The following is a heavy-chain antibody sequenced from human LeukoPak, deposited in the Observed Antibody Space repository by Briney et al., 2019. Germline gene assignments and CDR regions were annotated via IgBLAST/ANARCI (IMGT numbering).Heavy chain of an antibody. Sequence: PGGSLRLSCAASGFTFSSYAMSWVRQAPGKGLEWVSAISGSGGSTYYADSVKGRFTISRDNSKNTLYLQMNSLRAEDTAVYYCARGGYSSDGFDYWGQGTLVTVSS. CDR1: GFTFSSYA. D-gene: IGHD6-19*01. CDR3: ARGGYSSDGFDY. V-gene: IGHV3-23*01. CDR2: ISGSGGST. J-gene: IGHJ4*02.